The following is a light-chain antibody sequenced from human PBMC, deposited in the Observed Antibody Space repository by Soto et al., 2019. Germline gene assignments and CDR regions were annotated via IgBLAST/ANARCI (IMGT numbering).Light chain of an antibody. CDR1: SSDVGGYNY. V-gene: IGLV2-11*01. CDR2: DVS. Sequence: QSALTQPRSVSASPGQSVTISCTGTSSDVGGYNYVSWYQQHPGKAPKVMIYDVSERPSGVPDRFSGSKSGNTASLTISGLQAEDEADYYCCSYAGSPRYVLGTGTKVTVL. J-gene: IGLJ1*01. CDR3: CSYAGSPRYV.